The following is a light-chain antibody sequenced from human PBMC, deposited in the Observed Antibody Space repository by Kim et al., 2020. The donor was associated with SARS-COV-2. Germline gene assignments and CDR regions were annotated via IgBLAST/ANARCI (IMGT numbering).Light chain of an antibody. V-gene: IGLV3-19*01. J-gene: IGLJ1*01. CDR1: SLRSYY. CDR3: NSRDSSGNYV. CDR2: GKN. Sequence: AVGQTVRITCQGDSLRSYYASWYQQKPGQAPVLVIYGKNNRPSGIPDRFSGSSSGNTASLTITGAQAEDEADYYCNSRDSSGNYVFGTGTKVTVL.